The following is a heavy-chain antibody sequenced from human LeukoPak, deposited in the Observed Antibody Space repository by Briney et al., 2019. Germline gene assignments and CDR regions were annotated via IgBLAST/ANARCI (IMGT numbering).Heavy chain of an antibody. CDR2: ISDSGDYT. D-gene: IGHD1-26*01. Sequence: GGSLRLSCVVSGFTFSTYAISWVRQAPGKGLEWVSAISDSGDYTFYADSVKGRFTISRDNSKNTLYLRMNSLRAEDTAVYYCAKPRIVGATTVYYFDYWGQGTLVTVSS. CDR3: AKPRIVGATTVYYFDY. V-gene: IGHV3-23*01. J-gene: IGHJ4*02. CDR1: GFTFSTYA.